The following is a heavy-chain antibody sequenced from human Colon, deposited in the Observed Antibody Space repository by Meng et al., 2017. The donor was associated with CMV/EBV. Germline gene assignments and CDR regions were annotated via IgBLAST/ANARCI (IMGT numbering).Heavy chain of an antibody. CDR1: GCTVSSYG. CDR2: ISTSIGN. D-gene: IGHD1-7*01. J-gene: IGHJ4*02. Sequence: ASVTVSCTASGCTVSSYGISWVRQAPGQGLEWMGCISTSIGNQYAQKFQGRVIMITDSPTNTAYLEVMSLTFEDTAVYYCVRGAWNSRGCFDHWGQGALVTVSS. CDR3: VRGAWNSRGCFDH. V-gene: IGHV1-18*01.